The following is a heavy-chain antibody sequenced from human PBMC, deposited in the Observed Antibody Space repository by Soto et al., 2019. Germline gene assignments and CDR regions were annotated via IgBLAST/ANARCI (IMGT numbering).Heavy chain of an antibody. Sequence: SETLSLTCAVSGYSISSGYYWGWIRQPPGKGLEWIGSIYHSGSTYYNPSLKSRVTISVDTSKNQFSLKLSSVTAADMAVYYCAREFGEFIPNWFDPWGQGTLVTVSS. CDR2: IYHSGST. CDR3: AREFGEFIPNWFDP. V-gene: IGHV4-38-2*02. CDR1: GYSISSGYY. J-gene: IGHJ5*02. D-gene: IGHD3-10*01.